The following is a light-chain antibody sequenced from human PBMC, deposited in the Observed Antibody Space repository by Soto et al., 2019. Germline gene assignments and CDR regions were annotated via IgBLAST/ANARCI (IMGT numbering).Light chain of an antibody. J-gene: IGKJ1*01. CDR3: QQYFRPWT. Sequence: DIVMTQSPVSLAVSLGERATINCKSSQSVLYSSNHKNYLAWYQLKPGQPPKLLIYWASTRESGVPDRFMGSVSGTDFTLTISSLQAEDVAVYYCQQYFRPWTFGQGTKVEIK. CDR1: QSVLYSSNHKNY. V-gene: IGKV4-1*01. CDR2: WAS.